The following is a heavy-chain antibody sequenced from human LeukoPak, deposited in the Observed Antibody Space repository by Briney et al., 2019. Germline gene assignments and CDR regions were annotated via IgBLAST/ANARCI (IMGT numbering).Heavy chain of an antibody. CDR2: INHSGST. CDR1: GGSFSGYY. CDR3: ARVGMGIFDY. D-gene: IGHD2-21*01. Sequence: SETLPLTCAVYGGSFSGYYWSWIRQPPGKGLEWIGEINHSGSTNYNPSLKSRVTISVDTSKNQFSLKLSSVTAADTAVYYCARVGMGIFDYWGQGTLVTVSS. V-gene: IGHV4-34*01. J-gene: IGHJ4*02.